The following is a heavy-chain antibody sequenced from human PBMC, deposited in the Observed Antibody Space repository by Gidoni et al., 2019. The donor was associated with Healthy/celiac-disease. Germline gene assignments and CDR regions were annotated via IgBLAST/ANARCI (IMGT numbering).Heavy chain of an antibody. CDR1: GFTFSDYY. J-gene: IGHJ4*02. D-gene: IGHD3-22*01. CDR3: AGMEVTSRGSFGLWLY. Sequence: QVQLVESGGGLVKPGGSLRLSCAASGFTFSDYYMSWIRQAPGKGLEWVSYISSSSSYTNYADSVKGRFTISRDNAKNSLYLQMNSLRAEDTAVYYCAGMEVTSRGSFGLWLYWGQGTLVTVSS. CDR2: ISSSSSYT. V-gene: IGHV3-11*06.